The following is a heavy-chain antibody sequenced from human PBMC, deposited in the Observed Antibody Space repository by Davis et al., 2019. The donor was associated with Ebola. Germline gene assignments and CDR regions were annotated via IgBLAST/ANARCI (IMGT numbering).Heavy chain of an antibody. CDR3: ATRYYDFWSGYHYYYYGMDV. V-gene: IGHV4-34*01. D-gene: IGHD3-3*01. CDR1: GGSSSGYY. Sequence: SETLSLTCAVYGGSSSGYYWSWIRQPPGKGLEWIGEINHSGSTNYNPSLKSRVTISVDTSKNQFSLKLSSVTAADTAVYYCATRYYDFWSGYHYYYYGMDVWGQGTTVTVSS. J-gene: IGHJ6*02. CDR2: INHSGST.